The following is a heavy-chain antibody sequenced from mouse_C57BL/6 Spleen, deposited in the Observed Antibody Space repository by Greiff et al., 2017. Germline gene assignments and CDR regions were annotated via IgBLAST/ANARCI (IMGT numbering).Heavy chain of an antibody. V-gene: IGHV1-55*01. CDR1: GYTFTSYW. D-gene: IGHD1-1*01. CDR2: IYPGSGST. Sequence: VQLQQPGAELVKPGASVKMSCKASGYTFTSYWITWVKQRPGQGLEWIGDIYPGSGSTNYNEKFKSKATLTVDTSSSTAYMQLSSLTSEDSAVYYCARGNYYGSSYEYVDVWGTGTTVTVSS. J-gene: IGHJ1*03. CDR3: ARGNYYGSSYEYVDV.